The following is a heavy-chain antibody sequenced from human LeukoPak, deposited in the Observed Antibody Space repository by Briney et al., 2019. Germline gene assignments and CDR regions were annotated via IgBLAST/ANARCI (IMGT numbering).Heavy chain of an antibody. V-gene: IGHV4-39*01. D-gene: IGHD3-10*01. CDR3: ARQRDTGWFDP. CDR1: RDSITSSASS. CDR2: ISYIDDT. J-gene: IGHJ5*02. Sequence: PPETPSLTCTVPRDSITSSASSWGCIRQPPGKGLEWIGSISYIDDTYYNPSLNSRVTISVPTSKTQFSLRLTSVTAADTAVYYCARQRDTGWFDPWGQGTLVTVSS.